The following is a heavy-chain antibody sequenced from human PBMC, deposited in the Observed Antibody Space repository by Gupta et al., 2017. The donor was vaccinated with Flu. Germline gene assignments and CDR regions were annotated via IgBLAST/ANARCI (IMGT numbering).Heavy chain of an antibody. CDR2: IKQDGSEK. J-gene: IGHJ4*02. V-gene: IGHV3-7*01. CDR3: ARWDYSSSWYYFGY. Sequence: GNIKQDGSEKYYVDSVRGRFTISRDNAKDSLYLQMNSLRAEDTAVYYCARWDYSSSWYYFGYWDQGTLVTVSS. D-gene: IGHD6-13*01.